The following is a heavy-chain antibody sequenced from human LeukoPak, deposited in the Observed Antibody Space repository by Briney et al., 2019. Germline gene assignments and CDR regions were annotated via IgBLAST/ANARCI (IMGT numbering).Heavy chain of an antibody. CDR2: INPNSGDT. D-gene: IGHD3-10*01. CDR1: GYTFTGYY. Sequence: AASVKVSCKASGYTFTGYYVHWVRQAPGQGLEWMGRINPNSGDTNYAQKFQGRVTMTRDTSISTAYMELRSLRSDDTAVYYCARESHVTREDYWGQGTLVTVSS. J-gene: IGHJ4*02. V-gene: IGHV1-2*06. CDR3: ARESHVTREDY.